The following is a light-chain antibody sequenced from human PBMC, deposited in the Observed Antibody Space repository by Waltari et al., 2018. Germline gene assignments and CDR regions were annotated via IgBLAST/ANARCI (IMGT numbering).Light chain of an antibody. J-gene: IGLJ2*01. CDR3: QSYDSGLSGVV. Sequence: QSVLTQPPSVSGAPGQRVTISCTGSSSNIGAGFDVHWYQQLPGTAPKLLIYGNPNRPSGVPDRFSGSKSGTSASLAITGLQAEDEADYYCQSYDSGLSGVVFGGGTKLTVL. V-gene: IGLV1-40*01. CDR1: SSNIGAGFD. CDR2: GNP.